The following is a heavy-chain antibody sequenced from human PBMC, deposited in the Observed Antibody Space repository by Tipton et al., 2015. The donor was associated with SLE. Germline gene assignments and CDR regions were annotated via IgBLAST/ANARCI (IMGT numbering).Heavy chain of an antibody. Sequence: SLRLSCAASGFTFSSYGMHWVRQAPGKGLEWVAVIWYDGSNKYYADSVKGRFTISRDNSKNTLYLQMNSLRAEDTAMYYCAKEVPTGDDYYFDYWGQGTLVTVSS. CDR2: IWYDGSNK. CDR3: AKEVPTGDDYYFDY. J-gene: IGHJ4*02. V-gene: IGHV3-30*18. CDR1: GFTFSSYG. D-gene: IGHD7-27*01.